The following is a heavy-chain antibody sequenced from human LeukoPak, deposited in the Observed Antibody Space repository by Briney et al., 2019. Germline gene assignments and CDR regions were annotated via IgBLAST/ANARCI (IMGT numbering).Heavy chain of an antibody. CDR1: GGSISSGSYY. D-gene: IGHD5-18*01. CDR2: IYTSGST. V-gene: IGHV4-61*02. Sequence: PSQTLSLTCTVSGGSISSGSYYWSWIRQPAGKGLEWIGRIYTSGSTNYNPSLKSRVTISVDTSKNQFSLKLSSVTAADTAVYYCARDRTDTAHYYGMDVWGQGTTVTVSS. CDR3: ARDRTDTAHYYGMDV. J-gene: IGHJ6*02.